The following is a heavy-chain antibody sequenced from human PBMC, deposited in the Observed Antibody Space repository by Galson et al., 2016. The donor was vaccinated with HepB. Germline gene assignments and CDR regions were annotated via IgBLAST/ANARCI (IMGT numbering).Heavy chain of an antibody. CDR1: GFTVTAYY. J-gene: IGHJ4*02. CDR2: VHRDGQT. V-gene: IGHV3-53*01. D-gene: IGHD2-2*01. CDR3: AREVSHAGKYYFDY. Sequence: SLRLSCAASGFTVTAYYMNWVRQAPGKGLEWVSVVHRDGQTNYADSAKGRFTISRDNSKNTLYLQMNSLRVDDTAVYYCAREVSHAGKYYFDYWGQGTLVTVSS.